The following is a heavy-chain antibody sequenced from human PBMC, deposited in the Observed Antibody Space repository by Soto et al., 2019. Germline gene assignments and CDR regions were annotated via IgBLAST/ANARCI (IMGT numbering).Heavy chain of an antibody. CDR3: ARFKEQLVAGGWYYYGMDV. J-gene: IGHJ6*02. CDR1: GYSFTSYW. Sequence: PGESLKISCKGSGYSFTSYWISWVRQMPGKGLEWMGRIDPSDSYTNYSPSFQGHVTISADKSISTAYLQWSSLKASDTAMYYCARFKEQLVAGGWYYYGMDVWGQGTTVTVYS. V-gene: IGHV5-10-1*01. CDR2: IDPSDSYT. D-gene: IGHD6-6*01.